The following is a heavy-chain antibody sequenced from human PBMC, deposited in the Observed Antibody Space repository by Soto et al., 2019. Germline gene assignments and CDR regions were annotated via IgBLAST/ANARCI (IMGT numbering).Heavy chain of an antibody. Sequence: SETLSLTCTVSGGSISSSSYYWDWIRQPPEKGLEWIGSMYSSGSTYYNPSLKSRVTMSVDTSKNQFSLKLRSVTAADTAVYYCARSSSRESRSLEWVDPLDCWGQGTPVTVSS. J-gene: IGHJ4*02. CDR3: ARSSSRESRSLEWVDPLDC. CDR1: GGSISSSSYY. V-gene: IGHV4-39*01. D-gene: IGHD3-3*01. CDR2: MYSSGST.